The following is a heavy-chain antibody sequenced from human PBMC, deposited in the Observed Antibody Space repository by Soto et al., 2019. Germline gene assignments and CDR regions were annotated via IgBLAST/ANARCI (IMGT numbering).Heavy chain of an antibody. J-gene: IGHJ4*02. CDR2: IIPIFGTA. D-gene: IGHD1-26*01. CDR1: GGTFGSYA. V-gene: IGHV1-69*13. CDR3: AKAVGATNKGY. Sequence: SLKISCKASGGTFGSYAISWVRQAPGQGLEWMGGIIPIFGTANYAQKFQGRVTITADESTSTAYMELSSLRSEDTAVYYCAKAVGATNKGYWGKRLLGTVTS.